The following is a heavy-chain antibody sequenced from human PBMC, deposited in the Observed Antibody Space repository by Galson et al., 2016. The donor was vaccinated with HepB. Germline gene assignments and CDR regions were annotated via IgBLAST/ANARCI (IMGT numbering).Heavy chain of an antibody. V-gene: IGHV1-2*06. CDR3: ARGTVGAVDY. J-gene: IGHJ4*02. D-gene: IGHD1-26*01. CDR1: DYTFSFEG. CDR2: INPSRGDT. Sequence: SVKVSCKAPDYTFSFEGIIWVRQAPGQGLEWMGRINPSRGDTIYAQNFRGRVTMTRDMSISTAYLDLTSDDTAVYFCARGTVGAVDYWGQGTLVTVSS.